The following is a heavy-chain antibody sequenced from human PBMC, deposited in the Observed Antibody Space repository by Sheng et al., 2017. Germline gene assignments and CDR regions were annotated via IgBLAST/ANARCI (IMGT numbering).Heavy chain of an antibody. CDR3: ARRGSVLWFGGKEAGFDY. CDR2: INHSGST. J-gene: IGHJ4*02. Sequence: QVQLQQWGAGLLKPSETLSLTCAVYGGFFSGYYWSWIRQPPGKGLEWIGEINHSGSTNYNPSLKSRVTISVDTSKNQFSLKLSSVTAADTAVYYCARRGSVLWFGGKEAGFDYWGQGTLVTVSS. D-gene: IGHD3-10*01. CDR1: GGFFSGYY. V-gene: IGHV4-34*01.